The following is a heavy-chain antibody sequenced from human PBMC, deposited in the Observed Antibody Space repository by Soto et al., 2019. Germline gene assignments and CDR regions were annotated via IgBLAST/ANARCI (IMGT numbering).Heavy chain of an antibody. V-gene: IGHV3-30*18. CDR3: AKDAYSSGPVDY. CDR2: ISYDGSNK. Sequence: QVQLVESGGGVVQPGRSLRLSCAASGFTFSSYGMHWVRQAPGKGLEWVAVISYDGSNKYYADSVKGRFTISRDNSKNTLYLQMNSLRAEDTAVYYCAKDAYSSGPVDYWGQGTLVTVSS. CDR1: GFTFSSYG. J-gene: IGHJ4*02. D-gene: IGHD6-19*01.